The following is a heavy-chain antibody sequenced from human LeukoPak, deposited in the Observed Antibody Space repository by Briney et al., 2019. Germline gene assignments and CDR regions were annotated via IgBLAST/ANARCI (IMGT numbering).Heavy chain of an antibody. CDR1: GGSISSSSYY. CDR3: ASPACPYDSSGYYFPARFDY. D-gene: IGHD3-22*01. J-gene: IGHJ4*02. CDR2: IYYSGST. V-gene: IGHV4-39*01. Sequence: SETLSPTCTVSGGSISSSSYYWGWIRQPPGKGLEWIGSIYYSGSTYYNPSLKSRVTISVDTSKNQFSLKLSSVTAADTAVYYCASPACPYDSSGYYFPARFDYWGQGTLVTVSS.